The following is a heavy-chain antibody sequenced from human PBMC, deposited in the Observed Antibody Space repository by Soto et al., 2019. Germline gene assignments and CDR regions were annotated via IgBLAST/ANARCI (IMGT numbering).Heavy chain of an antibody. Sequence: GGSLRLSCAASGFTFSSYAMSWVRQAPGKGLEWVSAISGSGGSTYYADSVKGRFTISRDNSKNTLYLQMNSLRAEDTAVYYCAKDQGYSYGYHPYYFDYWGQGTLVTVSS. CDR3: AKDQGYSYGYHPYYFDY. J-gene: IGHJ4*02. D-gene: IGHD5-18*01. CDR2: ISGSGGST. V-gene: IGHV3-23*01. CDR1: GFTFSSYA.